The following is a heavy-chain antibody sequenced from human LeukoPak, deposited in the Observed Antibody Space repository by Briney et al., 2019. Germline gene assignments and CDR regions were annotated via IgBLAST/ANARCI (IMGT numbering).Heavy chain of an antibody. CDR2: ISYDGSNK. CDR3: ARTYYYGSGNRGFDY. D-gene: IGHD3-10*01. Sequence: PGGSLRLSCAASGFTFSSYATHWVRQAPGEGLEWVAVISYDGSNKYYADSVKGRFTISRDNSKNTLYLQMNSLRAEDTAVYYCARTYYYGSGNRGFDYWGQGTLVTVSS. J-gene: IGHJ4*02. CDR1: GFTFSSYA. V-gene: IGHV3-30-3*01.